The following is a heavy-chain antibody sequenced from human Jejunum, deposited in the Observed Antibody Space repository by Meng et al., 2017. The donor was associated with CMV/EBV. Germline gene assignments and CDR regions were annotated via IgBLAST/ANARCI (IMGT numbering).Heavy chain of an antibody. J-gene: IGHJ5*02. V-gene: IGHV4-39*07. D-gene: IGHD3-10*01. CDR2: VYYTGSN. CDR3: APYYSGSGTYPSDP. Sequence: GGSISSNGIYWAWIHQAPGKGLEWIGNVYYTGSNFYNPSLKSRVTISIDTSKNQFSLKLSSVNAADTAVYYCAPYYSGSGTYPSDPWGQGTLVTVSS. CDR1: GGSISSNGIY.